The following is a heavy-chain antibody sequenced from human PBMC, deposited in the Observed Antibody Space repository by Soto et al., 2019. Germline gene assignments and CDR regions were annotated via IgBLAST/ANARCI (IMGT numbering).Heavy chain of an antibody. Sequence: PGGSLRLSCAASGFICSSYDMSWVRQAPGKGLEWVSTILVSDSTHYEDSVRGRFTISRDRSKNTLYLQMNSLRAEDTAVYYCAKSGLPFVEWFPVWGQGTTVTVSS. CDR1: GFICSSYD. CDR3: AKSGLPFVEWFPV. V-gene: IGHV3-23*01. D-gene: IGHD3-3*01. CDR2: ILVSDST. J-gene: IGHJ6*02.